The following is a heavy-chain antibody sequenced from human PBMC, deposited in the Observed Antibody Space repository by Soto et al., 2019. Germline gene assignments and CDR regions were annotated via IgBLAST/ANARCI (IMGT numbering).Heavy chain of an antibody. CDR3: ARLLAGAFEI. Sequence: EVQLVETGGALIQPGVSLRLSCAASGFTDSSNYMSWVRQAPGKGLERISVIYSGGSSYYADSVKGRFTISRDNSKNTLYLQMNSLRAEDTAVYYCARLLAGAFEIWGQGTMVTVSS. CDR1: GFTDSSNY. V-gene: IGHV3-53*02. J-gene: IGHJ3*02. CDR2: IYSGGSS. D-gene: IGHD6-19*01.